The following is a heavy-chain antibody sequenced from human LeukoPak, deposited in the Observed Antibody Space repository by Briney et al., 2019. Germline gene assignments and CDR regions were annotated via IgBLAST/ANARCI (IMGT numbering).Heavy chain of an antibody. Sequence: SETLSLTCTVSGGSISSSSYYWGWIRQPPGKGLEWIGSIYYSGSTYYNPSLKSRVTISVDTSKNQFSLKLSSVTAADTAVYYCARDSRSGSQDYWGQGTLVTVSS. J-gene: IGHJ4*02. D-gene: IGHD6-19*01. CDR1: GGSISSSSYY. V-gene: IGHV4-39*07. CDR3: ARDSRSGSQDY. CDR2: IYYSGST.